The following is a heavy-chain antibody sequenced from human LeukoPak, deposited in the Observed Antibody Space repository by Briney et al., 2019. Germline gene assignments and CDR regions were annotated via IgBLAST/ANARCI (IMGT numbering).Heavy chain of an antibody. J-gene: IGHJ4*02. CDR1: GFTFSNHG. CDR2: IWYDGSKK. Sequence: GGSLRLPCAASGFTFSNHGMHWVRQAPGKGLEGVAVIWYDGSKKYYGDSVKGRFTISRDDSKNTLYLQMNSLRAEDTAVYYCAREASDYYRDFWGQGTLVTVSS. D-gene: IGHD3-3*01. V-gene: IGHV3-33*01. CDR3: AREASDYYRDF.